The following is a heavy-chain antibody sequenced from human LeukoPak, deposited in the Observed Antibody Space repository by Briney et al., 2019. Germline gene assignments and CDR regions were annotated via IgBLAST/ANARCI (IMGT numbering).Heavy chain of an antibody. D-gene: IGHD3-10*01. Sequence: GGTLRLSCAASGFTFSSYGMSWVRQAPGKGLEWVSAISGSGGSISYADSVKGRFTISRDNAKNSVYLQMNSLRADDTAVYYCAREGPMLRGVIGGKIDYWGQGTLVTVSS. CDR2: ISGSGGSI. CDR1: GFTFSSYG. CDR3: AREGPMLRGVIGGKIDY. V-gene: IGHV3-23*01. J-gene: IGHJ4*02.